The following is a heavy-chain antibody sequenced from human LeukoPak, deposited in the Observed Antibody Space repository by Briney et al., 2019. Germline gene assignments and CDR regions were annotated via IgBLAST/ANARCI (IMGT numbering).Heavy chain of an antibody. D-gene: IGHD4-17*01. CDR3: ARGRGTTVTYYYYYMDV. Sequence: PSETLSLTCAVYGASFSGYYWSWIRQPPGKGLEWLGEINHSGSTNYNPSLKSRVTISVDTSKNQFSLKLSSVTAADTAVYYCARGRGTTVTYYYYYMDVWGKGTTVTVSS. CDR2: INHSGST. J-gene: IGHJ6*03. V-gene: IGHV4-34*01. CDR1: GASFSGYY.